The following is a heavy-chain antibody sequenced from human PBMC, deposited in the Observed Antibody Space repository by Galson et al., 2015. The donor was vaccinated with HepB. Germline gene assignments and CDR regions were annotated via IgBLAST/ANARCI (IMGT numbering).Heavy chain of an antibody. V-gene: IGHV5-10-1*01. CDR1: GYSFTSYW. CDR2: IDPSDSYT. CDR3: ARHVSEWVRGVPRHYYGMDV. Sequence: QSGAEVKKPGESLRISCKGSGYSFTSYWISWVRQMPGKGLEWMGRIDPSDSYTNYSPSFQGHVTISADKSISTAYLQWSSLKASDTAMYYCARHVSEWVRGVPRHYYGMDVWGQGTTVTVSS. J-gene: IGHJ6*02. D-gene: IGHD3-10*01.